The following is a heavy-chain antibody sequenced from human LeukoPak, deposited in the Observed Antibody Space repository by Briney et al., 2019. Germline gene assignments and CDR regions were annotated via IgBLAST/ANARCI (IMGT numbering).Heavy chain of an antibody. Sequence: ASVKVSCKASGGTFSSYAISWVRQAPGQGLEWMGGIIPIFGTANYAQKFQGRVTMTRNTSISTAYMELSSLRSEDTAVYYCARGLPQDYGDYTDYWGQGTLVTVSS. CDR2: IIPIFGTA. CDR3: ARGLPQDYGDYTDY. J-gene: IGHJ4*02. D-gene: IGHD4-17*01. CDR1: GGTFSSYA. V-gene: IGHV1-69*05.